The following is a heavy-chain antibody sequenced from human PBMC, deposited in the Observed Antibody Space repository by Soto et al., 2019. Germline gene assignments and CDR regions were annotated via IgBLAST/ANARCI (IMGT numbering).Heavy chain of an antibody. CDR1: GSIFSGYG. J-gene: IGHJ4*02. D-gene: IGHD1-7*01. V-gene: IGHV3-33*01. CDR3: ARDGIGGTVFRGFCDY. CDR2: IWYDGSNK. Sequence: QKYLVESGGGVVQPGGSLRLSCVASGSIFSGYGMHWVRQAPGKGLGWVAVIWYDGSNKYYADSVKGRFTISRDNSKNMLCLQIDSLRAEETAVYYCARDGIGGTVFRGFCDYWGQGTLVTVPS.